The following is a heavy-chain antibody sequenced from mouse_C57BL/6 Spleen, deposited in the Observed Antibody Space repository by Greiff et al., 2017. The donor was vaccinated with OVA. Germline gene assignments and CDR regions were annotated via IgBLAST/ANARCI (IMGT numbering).Heavy chain of an antibody. CDR2: IYPGDGDT. D-gene: IGHD2-3*01. CDR3: ARMDGYYEAMDY. Sequence: VQLQQSGPELVKPGASVKISCKASGYAFSSSWMNWVKQRPGKGLEWIGRIYPGDGDTNYNGKFKGKATLTADKSSSTAYMQLSSLTSEDSAVYFCARMDGYYEAMDYWGQGTSVTVSS. CDR1: GYAFSSSW. J-gene: IGHJ4*01. V-gene: IGHV1-82*01.